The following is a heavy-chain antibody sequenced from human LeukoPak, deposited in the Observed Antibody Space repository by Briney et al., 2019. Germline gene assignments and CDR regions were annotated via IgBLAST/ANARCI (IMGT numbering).Heavy chain of an antibody. Sequence: GGSLRLSCAASGFTFSSYDMHWVRQAPGKGLEWVALIKPDGSNKYYADSVKGRFTISRDNSKNTLHLQMNSLRAEDTAVYYCARSRAFDYWGQGTLVTVSS. CDR1: GFTFSSYD. J-gene: IGHJ4*02. D-gene: IGHD2/OR15-2a*01. CDR3: ARSRAFDY. CDR2: IKPDGSNK. V-gene: IGHV3-30*02.